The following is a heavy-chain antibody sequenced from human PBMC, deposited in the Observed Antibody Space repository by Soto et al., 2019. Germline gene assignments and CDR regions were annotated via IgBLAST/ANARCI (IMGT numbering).Heavy chain of an antibody. D-gene: IGHD4-17*01. CDR1: GGSISSYY. J-gene: IGHJ4*02. CDR2: IYYSGST. V-gene: IGHV4-59*01. CDR3: ARVGGHDYGHYYDY. Sequence: SETLSLTCTVSGGSISSYYWSWIRQPPGKGLEWIGYIYYSGSTDYNPSLKSRVTITVDTYKNQFSLKLSSVTAADTAVYFCARVGGHDYGHYYDYWGQGTLVTVSS.